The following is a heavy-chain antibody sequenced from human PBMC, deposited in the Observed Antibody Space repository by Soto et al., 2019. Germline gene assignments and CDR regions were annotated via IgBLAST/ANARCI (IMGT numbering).Heavy chain of an antibody. CDR1: GGPFSGYY. CDR3: ARRGGPESSGGSNYYYYYMDV. CDR2: INHSGST. Sequence: SETLSLTCAVYGGPFSGYYWSWIRQPPGKELERNGEINHSGSTNYNPSLKSRVTISVDTSKNQFSLKLSSVTAADTAVYYCARRGGPESSGGSNYYYYYMDVWGKGTTVTVSS. V-gene: IGHV4-34*01. J-gene: IGHJ6*03. D-gene: IGHD2-15*01.